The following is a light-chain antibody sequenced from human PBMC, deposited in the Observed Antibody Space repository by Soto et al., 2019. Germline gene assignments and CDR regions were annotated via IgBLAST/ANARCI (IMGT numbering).Light chain of an antibody. Sequence: QAVLTQPPSASETPGQRVTISCSGSSSNIGSNYVYWYQQLPGTAPKLLIYSNDQRPSGVPDRFSGSKSGTSASLAISGLRSADEADYYCAAWDDSLNGVVFGGGTKLTVL. CDR2: SND. V-gene: IGLV1-47*01. CDR3: AAWDDSLNGVV. J-gene: IGLJ2*01. CDR1: SSNIGSNY.